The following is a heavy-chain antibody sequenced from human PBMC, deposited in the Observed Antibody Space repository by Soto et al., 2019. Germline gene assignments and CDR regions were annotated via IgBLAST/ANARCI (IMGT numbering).Heavy chain of an antibody. CDR1: GFTFSGYW. V-gene: IGHV3-7*03. Sequence: PGGSLRLSCSASGFTFSGYWMTWVRQAPGKGLEWVANIKEDGSEKYYVDSVKGRFTISRDNPKNSLYLQMNSLRADDTAVYYCARPLYGSGSVWFDPWGQGTQVTAPQ. J-gene: IGHJ5*02. D-gene: IGHD3-10*01. CDR3: ARPLYGSGSVWFDP. CDR2: IKEDGSEK.